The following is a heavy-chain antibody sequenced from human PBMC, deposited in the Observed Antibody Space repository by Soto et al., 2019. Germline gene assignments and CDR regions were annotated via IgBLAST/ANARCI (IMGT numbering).Heavy chain of an antibody. D-gene: IGHD1-26*01. V-gene: IGHV3-30*18. CDR1: GFTFSSYG. J-gene: IGHJ4*02. CDR2: ISYDGSNK. Sequence: GGSLRLSCAASGFTFSSYGMHWVRQAPGKGLEWVAVISYDGSNKYYADSVKGRFTISRDNSKNTLYLQMNSLRAEDTAVYYCAKSDHRGSYRQFDYWGQGTLVTVSS. CDR3: AKSDHRGSYRQFDY.